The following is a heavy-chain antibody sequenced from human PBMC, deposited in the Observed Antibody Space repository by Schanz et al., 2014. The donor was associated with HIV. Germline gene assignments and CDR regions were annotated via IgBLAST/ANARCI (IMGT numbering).Heavy chain of an antibody. V-gene: IGHV3-30*04. CDR1: GFTFSNYA. CDR2: IWNDGTNK. Sequence: QVQLVESGGGVVQPGRSLRLSCAVSGFTFSNYAMHWVRQAPGKGLEGVAVIWNDGTNKYHADSVKGRFTISRDNSKNRLYLQMNSLRAEDTAVYYCARGSGPYYYYYGMDVWGQGTTVTVSS. CDR3: ARGSGPYYYYYGMDV. D-gene: IGHD3-10*01. J-gene: IGHJ6*02.